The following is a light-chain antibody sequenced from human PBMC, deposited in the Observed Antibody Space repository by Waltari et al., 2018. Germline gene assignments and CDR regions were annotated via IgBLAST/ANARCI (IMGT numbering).Light chain of an antibody. Sequence: EVAMTQSPATLSVSPGERATLSCRASQSISDNLAWYQQKRGQAPRLLIYGASTRATGIPARFTGSGSGTDFTLTISSLQAEDSAVYYCQQYNRWPPITFGQGTRLEI. CDR2: GAS. V-gene: IGKV3-15*01. J-gene: IGKJ5*01. CDR3: QQYNRWPPIT. CDR1: QSISDN.